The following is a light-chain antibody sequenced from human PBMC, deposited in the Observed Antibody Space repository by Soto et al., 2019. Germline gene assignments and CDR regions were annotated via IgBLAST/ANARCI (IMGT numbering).Light chain of an antibody. Sequence: QSALTQPASVSGSPGQPITISCTGTSSDVGGYNYVSWYQHHPGKAPKLMIYEVSNRPSGVSNRFSGSKSGNTASLTISALQAEDEADYYCTSYTSGSTLTHVVFGGGTKLTVL. CDR3: TSYTSGSTLTHVV. CDR2: EVS. CDR1: SSDVGGYNY. J-gene: IGLJ2*01. V-gene: IGLV2-14*01.